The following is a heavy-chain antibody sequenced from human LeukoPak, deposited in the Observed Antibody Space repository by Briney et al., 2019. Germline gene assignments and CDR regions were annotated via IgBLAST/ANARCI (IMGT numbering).Heavy chain of an antibody. J-gene: IGHJ4*02. CDR2: IIPIFGTA. D-gene: IGHD3-3*01. V-gene: IGHV1-69*05. Sequence: SVKVSCKASGGTFSSYAISWVRQAPGQGLEWMGRIIPIFGTANYAQKFQSRVTITTDESTSTAYMELSSLRSEDTAVYYCARGTYYDFWSGYYWGQGTLVTVSS. CDR3: ARGTYYDFWSGYY. CDR1: GGTFSSYA.